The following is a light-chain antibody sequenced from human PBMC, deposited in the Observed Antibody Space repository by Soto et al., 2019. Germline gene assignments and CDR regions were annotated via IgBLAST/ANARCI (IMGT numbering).Light chain of an antibody. CDR1: QSVSSN. CDR3: EQYGSSRWT. J-gene: IGKJ1*01. CDR2: GAS. Sequence: EIVMTQSPATLSVSPGERATLSCRASQSVSSNLAWYQQKPGQAPRLLIYGASTRATGIPARFSGSGSGTDFTLTISRLEPEDFAVYYCEQYGSSRWTFGQGTKVDIK. V-gene: IGKV3D-15*01.